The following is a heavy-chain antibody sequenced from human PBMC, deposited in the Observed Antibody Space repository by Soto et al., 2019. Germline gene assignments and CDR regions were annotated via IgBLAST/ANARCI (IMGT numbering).Heavy chain of an antibody. CDR1: GGTFSSYA. CDR2: IIPIFGTA. D-gene: IGHD2-2*02. V-gene: IGHV1-69*01. Sequence: QVQLVQSGAEVKKPGSSVKVSCKASGGTFSSYAISWVRQAPGHGLEWMGGIIPIFGTANYGQKFQGRVTITADESTSTDYMELSRLRSEDTDVYYCAKYLLLYHSYYYYGMDVWGQGTTVTVSS. CDR3: AKYLLLYHSYYYYGMDV. J-gene: IGHJ6*02.